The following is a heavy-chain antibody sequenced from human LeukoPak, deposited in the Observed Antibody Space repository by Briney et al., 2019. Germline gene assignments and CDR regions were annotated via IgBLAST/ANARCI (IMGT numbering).Heavy chain of an antibody. CDR2: IIPIFGTA. D-gene: IGHD3-10*01. Sequence: SVKVSCKASGGTFSSYAISWVRQAPGQGLEWMGGIIPIFGTANYAQKFQGRVTITADESTSTAYMELSSLRSEDTAVYYCARKPPLTGGEVFDIGGQGTMVTVSS. CDR3: ARKPPLTGGEVFDI. J-gene: IGHJ3*02. CDR1: GGTFSSYA. V-gene: IGHV1-69*13.